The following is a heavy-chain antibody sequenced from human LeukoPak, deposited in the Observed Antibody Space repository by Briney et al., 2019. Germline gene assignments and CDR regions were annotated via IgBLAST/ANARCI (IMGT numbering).Heavy chain of an antibody. CDR1: GYTFTSHY. J-gene: IGHJ5*02. D-gene: IGHD4-23*01. Sequence: GASVKVSCKASGYTFTSHYMHWVRQAPGQGLEWMGVINPTGDTTRYAQKFQGRVTMTRDMSTSTDYMELSSLRSEDTAVYYCARDNSVEGIAWWFDPWGQGTLVTVSP. V-gene: IGHV1-46*01. CDR3: ARDNSVEGIAWWFDP. CDR2: INPTGDTT.